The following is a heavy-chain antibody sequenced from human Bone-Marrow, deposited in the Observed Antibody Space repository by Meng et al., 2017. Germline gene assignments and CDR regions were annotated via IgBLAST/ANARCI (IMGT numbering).Heavy chain of an antibody. CDR2: INPKSGDT. CDR1: GYTFPDYW. CDR3: ARDEDISAAGKLFGDY. J-gene: IGHJ4*02. Sequence: VKGVQSGAEVKKPGASVKVSCKASGYTFPDYWLHWVRRAPGQGLEWMGRINPKSGDTHYAQRFQGRVTMTGDTSISTAYMELSGLRSDDTAMYYCARDEDISAAGKLFGDYWGQGTLVTVSS. D-gene: IGHD6-13*01. V-gene: IGHV1-2*06.